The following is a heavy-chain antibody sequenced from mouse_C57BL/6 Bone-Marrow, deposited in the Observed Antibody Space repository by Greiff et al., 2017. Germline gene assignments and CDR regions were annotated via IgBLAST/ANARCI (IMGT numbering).Heavy chain of an antibody. D-gene: IGHD3-3*01. Sequence: QVQLQQSGAELVRPGASVKLSCKASGYTFTDYYINWVKQRPGQGLEWIARIYPGSGNTYYNEKVKGKATLTAEKSSSTAYMQLSSLTSEDSAVYFCARGLSRWGQGTTLTVSS. CDR1: GYTFTDYY. CDR2: IYPGSGNT. V-gene: IGHV1-76*01. CDR3: ARGLSR. J-gene: IGHJ2*01.